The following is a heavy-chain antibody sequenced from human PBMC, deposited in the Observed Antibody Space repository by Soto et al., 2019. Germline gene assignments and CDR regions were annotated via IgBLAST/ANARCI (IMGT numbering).Heavy chain of an antibody. J-gene: IGHJ4*02. CDR1: GFSFSSYA. CDR3: ARWRFLDY. CDR2: ISGSDGKT. V-gene: IGHV3-23*01. Sequence: EVQLLESGGGLVRPGGSLRLSCTASGFSFSSYALSWVRQAPGKGLEWVSTISGSDGKTYYADSVKGRFSISRDTSKTTLYLEMTSLRVEDTGVYYCARWRFLDYWGQGTRVTVS. D-gene: IGHD2-15*01.